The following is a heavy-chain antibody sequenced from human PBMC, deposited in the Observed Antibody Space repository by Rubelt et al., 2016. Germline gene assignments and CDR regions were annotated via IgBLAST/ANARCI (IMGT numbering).Heavy chain of an antibody. CDR1: GGSFSGYY. CDR2: INHSGST. CDR3: ARGYGTNGVCYGGDY. V-gene: IGHV4-34*01. J-gene: IGHJ4*02. Sequence: QLQLQESGPGLVKPSETLSLTCAVYGGSFSGYYWSWIRQPPGKGLEWIGEINHSGSTNYNPSLKSRVTISVDTSKNPFSLKLSSVTAADTAVYYCARGYGTNGVCYGGDYWGQGTLVTVSS. D-gene: IGHD2-8*01.